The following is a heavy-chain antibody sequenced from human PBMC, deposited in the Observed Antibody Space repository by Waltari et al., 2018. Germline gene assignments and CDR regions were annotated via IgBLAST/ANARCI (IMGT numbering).Heavy chain of an antibody. J-gene: IGHJ3*02. D-gene: IGHD3-3*01. Sequence: QVQLVESGGGVIQPGRSLRLSCAASGFTFSNHAIHWVRQAPGKGLEWVALISYDGRTKYYADSVKGRFTISRDNSKTTVYLQMNSLRAEDTAVYYCARARNDFWSGYFDSLDIWGRGTMVTVSS. CDR1: GFTFSNHA. V-gene: IGHV3-30*04. CDR3: ARARNDFWSGYFDSLDI. CDR2: ISYDGRTK.